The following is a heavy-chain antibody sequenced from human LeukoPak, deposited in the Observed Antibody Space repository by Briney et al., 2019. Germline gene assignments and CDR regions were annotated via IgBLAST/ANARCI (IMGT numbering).Heavy chain of an antibody. CDR2: INSDGTGT. CDR1: GFTFSRYW. CDR3: VRDRNGGNTFDY. J-gene: IGHJ4*02. Sequence: PGGSLRLSCEVSGFTFSRYWMHWVRQAPGKGLVWVSLINSDGTGTSYADSVRGRFTISRDNAKDTLYLQMNSLSAEDTAVYYCVRDRNGGNTFDYWGQGTLVTVSS. V-gene: IGHV3-74*01. D-gene: IGHD4-23*01.